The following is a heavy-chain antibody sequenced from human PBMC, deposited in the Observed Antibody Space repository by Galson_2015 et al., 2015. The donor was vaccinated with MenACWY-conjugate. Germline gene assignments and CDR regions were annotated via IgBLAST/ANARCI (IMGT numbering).Heavy chain of an antibody. Sequence: SVKVSCKASGGTFSSYAISWVRQAPGQGLEWMGGIIPIFGTANYAQKFQGRVTITADKSTSTAYMELSSLRSEDTAVYYCATHSTYYYDSSGYVPNYWGQGTLVTVSS. CDR1: GGTFSSYA. CDR3: ATHSTYYYDSSGYVPNY. D-gene: IGHD3-22*01. J-gene: IGHJ4*02. V-gene: IGHV1-69*06. CDR2: IIPIFGTA.